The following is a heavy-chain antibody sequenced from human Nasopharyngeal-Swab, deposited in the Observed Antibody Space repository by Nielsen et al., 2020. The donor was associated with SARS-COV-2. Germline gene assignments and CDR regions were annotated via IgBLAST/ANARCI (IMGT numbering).Heavy chain of an antibody. V-gene: IGHV3-7*03. J-gene: IGHJ4*02. D-gene: IGHD3-22*01. Sequence: GESLKISCAASGFTFSGYWMSWVRQAPGKGLEWVANIKQDGSEKYYVDSVKGRFTISRDNAKNSLYLQMNSLRAEDTAVYYCARSHRDYYDSSGSDDYWGQGTLVTVSS. CDR1: GFTFSGYW. CDR2: IKQDGSEK. CDR3: ARSHRDYYDSSGSDDY.